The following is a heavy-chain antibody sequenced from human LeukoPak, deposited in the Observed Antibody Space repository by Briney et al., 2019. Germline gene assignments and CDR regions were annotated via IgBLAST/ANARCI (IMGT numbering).Heavy chain of an antibody. V-gene: IGHV3-23*01. Sequence: PGGSLRLSCAASGFTVSSNYMSWVRQAPGKGLEGVSGISDSGGSTYYADSVKGQFTISRDNSKNTLYLQMNSLRAEDTAVYYCAKRGAEVGVTVAPGDYWGQGTLVTVSS. CDR3: AKRGAEVGVTVAPGDY. CDR1: GFTVSSNY. CDR2: ISDSGGST. D-gene: IGHD3-16*02. J-gene: IGHJ4*02.